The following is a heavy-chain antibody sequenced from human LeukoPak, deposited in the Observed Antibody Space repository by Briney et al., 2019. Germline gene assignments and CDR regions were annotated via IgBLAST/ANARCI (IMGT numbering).Heavy chain of an antibody. CDR3: AKDKYDILTGPFDY. Sequence: GGSLRLSCAASGLTSDDYAMHWVRQAPGKGLKWVSLISGDGGSTYYADSVKGRFTISRDNSKNSLYLQMNSLRTEDTALYCCAKDKYDILTGPFDYWGQGTLVTVSS. J-gene: IGHJ4*02. D-gene: IGHD3-9*01. CDR2: ISGDGGST. CDR1: GLTSDDYA. V-gene: IGHV3-43*02.